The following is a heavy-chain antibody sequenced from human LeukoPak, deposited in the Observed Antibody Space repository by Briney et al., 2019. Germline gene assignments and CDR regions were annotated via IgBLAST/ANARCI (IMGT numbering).Heavy chain of an antibody. Sequence: GGSLRLSCAASGFTFSSYSMNWVRQAPGKGLEWVSSISSSSSYIYYADSVKGRFTISRDNAKNSLYLQMNSLRAEDTAVYYCAREWYSSPPYYYYGMDVWGQGTTVTVSS. CDR3: AREWYSSPPYYYYGMDV. CDR1: GFTFSSYS. D-gene: IGHD6-13*01. V-gene: IGHV3-21*01. CDR2: ISSSSSYI. J-gene: IGHJ6*02.